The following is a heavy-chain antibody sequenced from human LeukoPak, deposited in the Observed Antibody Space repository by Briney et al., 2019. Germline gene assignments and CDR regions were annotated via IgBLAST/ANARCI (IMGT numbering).Heavy chain of an antibody. CDR2: IKQDRTEK. J-gene: IGHJ2*01. CDR1: GFTFSRYW. V-gene: IGHV3-7*02. Sequence: GGSLRLSCAASGFTFSRYWMSWVRQAPGKGLEWVANIKQDRTEKYYVDSVRGRFTISRDCAKNSLYLQMNSLRAEDTAVYYCARGVPSILYWYFDLWGRGTLVTVSS. D-gene: IGHD3-3*01. CDR3: ARGVPSILYWYFDL.